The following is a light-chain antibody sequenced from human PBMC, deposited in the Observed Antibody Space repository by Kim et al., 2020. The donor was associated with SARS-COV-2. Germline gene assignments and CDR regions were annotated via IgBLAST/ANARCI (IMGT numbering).Light chain of an antibody. CDR1: QSVGRN. Sequence: EIEMTQSPVTLSVSPGERATLSCRASQSVGRNLAWYQQKPGQAPRLLFYGTSTRATGVPARFSASGSGTEFTLTISSLQSEDFAVDYCQQYNNWPLPCTFGQGTKLEI. CDR2: GTS. CDR3: QQYNNWPLPCT. V-gene: IGKV3-15*01. J-gene: IGKJ2*02.